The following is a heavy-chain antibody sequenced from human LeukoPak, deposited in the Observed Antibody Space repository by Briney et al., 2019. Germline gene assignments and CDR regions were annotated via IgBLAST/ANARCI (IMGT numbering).Heavy chain of an antibody. D-gene: IGHD3-10*01. J-gene: IGHJ4*02. V-gene: IGHV7-4-1*02. Sequence: ASVKVSCKASGYTFTSYAMNWVRQAPGQGLEWMGWINTNTGNPTYAQGFTGRFVFSLDTSVSTAYLQISSLKAEDTAVYYRARGGSLWFGELSHPLDYWGQGTLVTVSS. CDR3: ARGGSLWFGELSHPLDY. CDR2: INTNTGNP. CDR1: GYTFTSYA.